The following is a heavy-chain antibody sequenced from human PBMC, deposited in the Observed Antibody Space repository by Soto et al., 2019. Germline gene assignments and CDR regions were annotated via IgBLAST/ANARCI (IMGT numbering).Heavy chain of an antibody. CDR2: ISSSSSYI. Sequence: PVGSLRLSCAASGFTFSSYSMNWVRQAPGKGLEWVSSISSSSSYIYYADSVKGRFTISRDNAKNSLYLQMNSLRAEDTAVYYCARVGIAVAGIDYWGQGTLVTVSS. CDR1: GFTFSSYS. J-gene: IGHJ4*02. V-gene: IGHV3-21*01. CDR3: ARVGIAVAGIDY. D-gene: IGHD6-19*01.